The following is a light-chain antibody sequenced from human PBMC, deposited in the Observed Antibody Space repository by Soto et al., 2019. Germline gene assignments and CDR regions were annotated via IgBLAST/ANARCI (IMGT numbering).Light chain of an antibody. J-gene: IGKJ4*01. CDR1: RNINSY. Sequence: DIQMTQSPSSLSASVGDEVTIACRTSRNINSYLNWYQQKPGKAPKLLMYSVSTLQTGVPSRFSGSGSGTDFALGISSLHTDDFATYYCQQSCSSQSTFGEGTKVEI. CDR3: QQSCSSQST. CDR2: SVS. V-gene: IGKV1-39*01.